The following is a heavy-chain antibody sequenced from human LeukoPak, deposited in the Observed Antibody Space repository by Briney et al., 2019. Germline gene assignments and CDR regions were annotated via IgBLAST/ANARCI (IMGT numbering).Heavy chain of an antibody. CDR2: IRDKANSYAT. CDR1: GFTFSGSA. Sequence: GGSLKLSCAASGFTFSGSAIHWVRQASGKGLEWVGRIRDKANSYATAYIASVKGRFTISRDDSKNTAYLQMSSLKTEDTAVYYCTRRDCTTTGCYPFDYWGQGTLVTVSS. J-gene: IGHJ4*02. D-gene: IGHD2-2*01. CDR3: TRRDCTTTGCYPFDY. V-gene: IGHV3-73*01.